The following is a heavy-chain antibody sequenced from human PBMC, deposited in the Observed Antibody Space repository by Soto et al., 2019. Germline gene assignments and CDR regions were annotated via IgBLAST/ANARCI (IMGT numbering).Heavy chain of an antibody. V-gene: IGHV5-51*01. Sequence: GESLKISCKGSGYSFTSYWIGWVRQMPGKGLEWMGIIYPGDSDTRYSPSFQGQVTISADKSISTAYLQWSSLKASDTAMYYCARQPHDYGDYSYPWGQGTLVTVSS. J-gene: IGHJ4*02. CDR1: GYSFTSYW. D-gene: IGHD4-17*01. CDR2: IYPGDSDT. CDR3: ARQPHDYGDYSYP.